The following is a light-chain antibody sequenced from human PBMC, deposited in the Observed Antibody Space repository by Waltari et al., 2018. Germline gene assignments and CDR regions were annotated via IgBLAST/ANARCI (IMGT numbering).Light chain of an antibody. CDR3: QHYEGWPPSYT. CDR1: QTINNW. J-gene: IGKJ2*01. V-gene: IGKV1-5*03. Sequence: DIQMTQSPSTLSASVGDRVTITCRASQTINNWLAWYQQKPGKAPQLLIQRASVLQSGVPSRFIGSGSGTDFTLTISSLQSEDFAVYYCQHYEGWPPSYTFGQGTKVDLK. CDR2: RAS.